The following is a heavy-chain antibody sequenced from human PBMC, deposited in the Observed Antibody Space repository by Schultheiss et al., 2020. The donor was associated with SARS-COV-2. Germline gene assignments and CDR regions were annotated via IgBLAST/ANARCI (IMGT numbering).Heavy chain of an antibody. Sequence: GGSLRLSCAASGFTFSSYAMSWVRQAPGKGLEWVSAISGSGGSTYYADSVKGRFTISRDNSKNTLYLQMNSLRAEDTAVYYCAKTKRITMIVVVIPDAFDIWGQGTMVTVSS. CDR1: GFTFSSYA. V-gene: IGHV3-23*01. D-gene: IGHD3-22*01. CDR2: ISGSGGST. J-gene: IGHJ3*02. CDR3: AKTKRITMIVVVIPDAFDI.